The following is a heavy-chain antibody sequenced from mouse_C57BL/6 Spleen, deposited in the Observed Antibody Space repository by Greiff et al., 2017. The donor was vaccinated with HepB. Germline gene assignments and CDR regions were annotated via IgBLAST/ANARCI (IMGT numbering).Heavy chain of an antibody. V-gene: IGHV5-4*01. Sequence: DVQLVESGGGLVKPGGSLKLSCAASGFTFSSYAMSWVRQTPEKRLEWVATISDGGSYTYYPDNVKGRFTISRDNAKNNLYLQMSHLKSEDTAMYYCARDGYYGSSRYFDVWGTGTTVTVSS. J-gene: IGHJ1*03. D-gene: IGHD1-1*01. CDR3: ARDGYYGSSRYFDV. CDR2: ISDGGSYT. CDR1: GFTFSSYA.